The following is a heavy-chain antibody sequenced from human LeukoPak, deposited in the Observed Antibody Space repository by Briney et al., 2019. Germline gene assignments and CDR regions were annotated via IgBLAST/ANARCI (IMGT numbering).Heavy chain of an antibody. CDR1: GFTFSSYA. J-gene: IGHJ4*02. CDR3: AKEPPPNSSAGLGYSYGYRPYYFDY. V-gene: IGHV3-23*01. D-gene: IGHD5-18*01. Sequence: GGSLRLSCAASGFTFSSYAMSWVRQAPGKGLEWVSAISGSGGSTYYADSVKGRFTISRDNSKNTLYLQMNSLRAEDTAVYYCAKEPPPNSSAGLGYSYGYRPYYFDYWGQGTLVTVSS. CDR2: ISGSGGST.